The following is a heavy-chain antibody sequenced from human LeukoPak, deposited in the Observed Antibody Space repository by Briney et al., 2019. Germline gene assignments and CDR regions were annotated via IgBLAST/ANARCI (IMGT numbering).Heavy chain of an antibody. J-gene: IGHJ5*02. Sequence: ASVKVSCKASGYTFSDYYIHWVRQAPGQGLEWMGRINPNSGGTNFAQSFQGRVTMTRDTSISTAYMQLTTLTSDDTAVYYCGRGQLVNDWFDPWGQGTLVTVSS. CDR1: GYTFSDYY. CDR3: GRGQLVNDWFDP. CDR2: INPNSGGT. D-gene: IGHD6-6*01. V-gene: IGHV1-2*06.